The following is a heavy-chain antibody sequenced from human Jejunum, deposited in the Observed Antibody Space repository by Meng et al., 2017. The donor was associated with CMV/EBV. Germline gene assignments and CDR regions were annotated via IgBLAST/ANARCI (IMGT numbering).Heavy chain of an antibody. V-gene: IGHV3-48*04. Sequence: AASGFTFSSYSMNWVRQAPGKGLEWLSYIDSFSSTMYYADSVKGRFTISRDNAKNSLYLQMNSLRAEDTAVYYCARDSIASARDYWGQGIRVTVSS. CDR1: GFTFSSYS. J-gene: IGHJ4*02. CDR2: IDSFSSTM. D-gene: IGHD3-3*02. CDR3: ARDSIASARDY.